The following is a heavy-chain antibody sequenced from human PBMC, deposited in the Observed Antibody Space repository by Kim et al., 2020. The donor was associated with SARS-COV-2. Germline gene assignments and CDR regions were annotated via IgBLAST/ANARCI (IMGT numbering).Heavy chain of an antibody. V-gene: IGHV1-18*01. CDR3: VRGHYGKIVGEY. Sequence: ASVKVSCKASGYTFTDYGFSWVRQAPGQGLEWMGWIDSDNGNTNYAQNLQGRVTMTADISTSTAYMELMSLRSDDTAMYYCVRGHYGKIVGEYWGQGTLVTVSS. D-gene: IGHD1-26*01. J-gene: IGHJ4*02. CDR2: IDSDNGNT. CDR1: GYTFTDYG.